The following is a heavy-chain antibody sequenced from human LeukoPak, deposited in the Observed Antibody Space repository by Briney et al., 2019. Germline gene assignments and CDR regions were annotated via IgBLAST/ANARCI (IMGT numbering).Heavy chain of an antibody. J-gene: IGHJ4*02. CDR2: ISWNSGSI. V-gene: IGHV3-9*01. D-gene: IGHD3-10*01. CDR1: GFIFNNYA. CDR3: TRDGHTMFDY. Sequence: PGGSLRLSCAGSGFIFNNYAMHWVRQPPGKGLEWVSGISWNSGSIDYADSVKGRFTISRDNAKSSLYLQMSSLRAEDTAVYYCTRDGHTMFDYWGQGTLVTVSS.